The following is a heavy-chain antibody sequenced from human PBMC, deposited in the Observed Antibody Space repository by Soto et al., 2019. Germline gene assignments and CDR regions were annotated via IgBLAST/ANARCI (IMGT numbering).Heavy chain of an antibody. CDR1: GFTFGNNG. D-gene: IGHD2-15*01. CDR3: ARDRVQMVDGLDV. J-gene: IGHJ6*02. CDR2: IWYDGINK. V-gene: IGHV3-33*01. Sequence: QVQLVESGGGVVQPGRSLRLSCAASGFTFGNNGMHWVRQAPGKGLEWVAVIWYDGINKYYAYSVKGRFIISRDNPKNTVYLQMNSLRAEDTAVYYCARDRVQMVDGLDVWGQGTTVTVSS.